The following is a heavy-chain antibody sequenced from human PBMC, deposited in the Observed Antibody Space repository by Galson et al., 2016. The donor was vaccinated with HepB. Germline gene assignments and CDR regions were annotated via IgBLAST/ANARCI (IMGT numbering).Heavy chain of an antibody. CDR1: GFTFIGSA. Sequence: SVKVSCKASGFTFIGSAVQWVRQARGQRLEWIGWVVVGSGNTNYAQKFQERVTITRDMSTSTAYMELSSLRSDDTAVYYCATDRDDFYYYAMDVWGQGTTVTVSS. V-gene: IGHV1-58*01. CDR3: ATDRDDFYYYAMDV. CDR2: VVVGSGNT. J-gene: IGHJ6*02.